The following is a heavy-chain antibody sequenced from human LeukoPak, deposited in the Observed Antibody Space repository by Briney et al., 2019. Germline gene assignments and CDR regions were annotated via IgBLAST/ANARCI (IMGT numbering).Heavy chain of an antibody. J-gene: IGHJ3*01. CDR3: ARAYSYAFHV. CDR1: GFTVSSDY. Sequence: GGSLRLSCAASGFTVSSDYMTWVRQAPGKGLEWVSLLNSVGTTYYTDSVKGRFTISRDNSNNTLYLQMNSLRADDTALYYCARAYSYAFHVWGQGTMVTDSS. CDR2: LNSVGTT. D-gene: IGHD2-15*01. V-gene: IGHV3-66*01.